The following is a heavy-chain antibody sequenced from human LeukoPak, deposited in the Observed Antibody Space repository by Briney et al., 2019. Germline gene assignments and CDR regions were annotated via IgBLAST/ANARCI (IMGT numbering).Heavy chain of an antibody. CDR3: AKDDGEKGGFDY. D-gene: IGHD3-16*01. V-gene: IGHV3-9*03. CDR2: ISWNSGSI. J-gene: IGHJ4*02. CDR1: GFTFDDYA. Sequence: GRSLRLSCAASGFTFDDYAMHWVRQAPGKGLEWVSGISWNSGSIGYADSVKGRFTISRDNAKNSLYLQMNSLRAEDMALYYCAKDDGEKGGFDYWSQGTLVTVSS.